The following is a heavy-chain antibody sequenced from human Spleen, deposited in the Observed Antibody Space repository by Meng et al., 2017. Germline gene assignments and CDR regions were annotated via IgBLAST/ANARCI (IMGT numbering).Heavy chain of an antibody. CDR2: INHSGNT. D-gene: IGHD3-22*01. CDR1: GGSFSDYY. J-gene: IGHJ4*02. Sequence: SETLSLTCVVSGGSFSDYYWSWIRQSPGKGLEWIGDINHSGNTNYSPSLKSRVTISVDTSKNQFSLKLGSVTAADTAVFYCGRARPDSSGPIDYWGQGTLVTVSS. CDR3: GRARPDSSGPIDY. V-gene: IGHV4-34*01.